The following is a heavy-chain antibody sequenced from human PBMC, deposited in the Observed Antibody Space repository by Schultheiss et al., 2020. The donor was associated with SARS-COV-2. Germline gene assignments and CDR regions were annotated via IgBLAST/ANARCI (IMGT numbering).Heavy chain of an antibody. Sequence: GGSLRLSCAASGFTFSSYVMHWVRQAPGKGLEWVANIKQDGSEKYYVDSVKGRFTISRDNAKNSLYLQMNSLRAEDTAVYYCAKLERSSWSNAFDYWGQGTLVTVSS. V-gene: IGHV3-7*03. CDR3: AKLERSSWSNAFDY. J-gene: IGHJ4*02. CDR1: GFTFSSYV. CDR2: IKQDGSEK. D-gene: IGHD6-13*01.